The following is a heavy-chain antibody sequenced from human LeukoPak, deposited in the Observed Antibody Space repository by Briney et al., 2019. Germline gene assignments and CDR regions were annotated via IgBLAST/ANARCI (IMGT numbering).Heavy chain of an antibody. Sequence: SETLSLTCTVAGGSISSSSYYWGWIRQPPGNGLEWIGSIYYSGSTYYNPSLKSRVTISVDTSKNQFSLKLSSVTAADTAVYYCARHYPRIAVAGGWGQGTLVTVSS. J-gene: IGHJ4*02. D-gene: IGHD6-19*01. CDR3: ARHYPRIAVAGG. V-gene: IGHV4-39*01. CDR2: IYYSGST. CDR1: GGSISSSSYY.